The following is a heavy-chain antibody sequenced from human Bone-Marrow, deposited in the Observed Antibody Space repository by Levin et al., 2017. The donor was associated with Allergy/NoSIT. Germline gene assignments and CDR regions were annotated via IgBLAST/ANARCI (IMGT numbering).Heavy chain of an antibody. J-gene: IGHJ3*02. V-gene: IGHV2-70*01. CDR1: GFSVSTSGMS. D-gene: IGHD3-10*01. Sequence: SGPTLVKPTQTLTLTCTVSGFSVSTSGMSVGWIRQPPGKALEWLALVDWDDDQYYNTSLKTRLTISKDTSKNQVVLTMTNMYPVDTATYYCSRMVRGVIAAFDIWGQGTVLVVSS. CDR3: SRMVRGVIAAFDI. CDR2: VDWDDDQ.